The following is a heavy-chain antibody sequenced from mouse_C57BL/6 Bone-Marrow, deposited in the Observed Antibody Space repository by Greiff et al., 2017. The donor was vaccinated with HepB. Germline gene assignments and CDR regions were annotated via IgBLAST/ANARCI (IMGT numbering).Heavy chain of an antibody. V-gene: IGHV1-74*01. CDR1: GYTFTSYW. CDR2: IHPSDSNT. CDR3: AIYYGYDGDYYAMGY. Sequence: QVQLQQPGAELVKPGASVKVSCKASGYTFTSYWMHWVKQRPGQGLEWIGRIHPSDSNTNYNQKFKGKATLTVDKSSSTAYMKLSSLTSEDSAVYSCAIYYGYDGDYYAMGYWGQGTSVTVSS. J-gene: IGHJ4*01. D-gene: IGHD2-2*01.